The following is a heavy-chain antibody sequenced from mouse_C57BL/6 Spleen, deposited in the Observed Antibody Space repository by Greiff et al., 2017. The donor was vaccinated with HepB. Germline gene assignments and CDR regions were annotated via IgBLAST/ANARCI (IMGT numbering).Heavy chain of an antibody. V-gene: IGHV1-19*01. Sequence: VQLQQSGPVLVKPGASVKMSCKASGYTFTDYYMSWVKQSHGKSLEWIGVINPYNGGTSYNQKFKGKATLTVDKSSSTAYMELNSLTSEDSAVYYCARSDGYSPFDYWGQGTTLTVSS. D-gene: IGHD2-3*01. CDR1: GYTFTDYY. J-gene: IGHJ2*01. CDR3: ARSDGYSPFDY. CDR2: INPYNGGT.